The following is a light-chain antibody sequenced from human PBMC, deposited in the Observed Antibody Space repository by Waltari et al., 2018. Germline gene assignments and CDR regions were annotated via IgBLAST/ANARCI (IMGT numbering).Light chain of an antibody. CDR3: VQTTAFPYT. Sequence: DIVMTQTPLSLPIAPGVPASISCRSSQSLLHSDGNTYLHWYLQKAGQTPQLLIYRGSNRPSGVPDRFSASGSGTDFTLKIRKVEAEDVGVYYCVQTTAFPYTFGQGTKVEIK. V-gene: IGKV2-40*01. CDR2: RGS. J-gene: IGKJ2*01. CDR1: QSLLHSDGNTY.